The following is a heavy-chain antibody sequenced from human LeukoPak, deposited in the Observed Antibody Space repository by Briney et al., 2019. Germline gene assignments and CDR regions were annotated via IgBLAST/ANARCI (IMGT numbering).Heavy chain of an antibody. CDR3: ARRVVNNRNWYFDL. CDR1: GYLFTRKR. V-gene: IGHV5-51*01. CDR2: IYPGDSET. Sequence: GESLRISCKGSGYLFTRKRIGWVRQMPGKGLEWMGIIYPGDSETRYRPSLQGQATISADKSINTAYLQWSSLKASDTAMYYCARRVVNNRNWYFDLWGRGTLVTVSS. D-gene: IGHD4-23*01. J-gene: IGHJ2*01.